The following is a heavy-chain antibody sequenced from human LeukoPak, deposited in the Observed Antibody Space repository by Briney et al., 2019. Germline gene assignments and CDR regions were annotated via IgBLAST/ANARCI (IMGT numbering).Heavy chain of an antibody. CDR2: INPNSGGT. D-gene: IGHD3-10*01. J-gene: IGHJ5*02. Sequence: ASVEVSCKSPGYTSSDFYIHWVRQAPGQGLEWMGWINPNSGGTDFAQNFQGRVTMTRDTSISTAYMELRGLRTDDTAVYYCARGINWFDPWGQGTLVTVSS. CDR1: GYTSSDFY. V-gene: IGHV1-2*02. CDR3: ARGINWFDP.